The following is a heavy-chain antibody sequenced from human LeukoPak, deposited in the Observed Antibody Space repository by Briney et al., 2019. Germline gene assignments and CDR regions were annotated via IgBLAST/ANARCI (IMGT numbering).Heavy chain of an antibody. CDR3: ARHKDYYYSYMDV. CDR2: IYYSGST. Sequence: SETLSLTCSVSGGSTSSYYWGWIRQPPGKGLEWIGTIYYSGSTYYNPSLTSRVTISVDTSKNQFSLKLSSVTAADTAVYYCARHKDYYYSYMDVWGKGTTVTISS. V-gene: IGHV4-39*01. CDR1: GGSTSSYY. J-gene: IGHJ6*03.